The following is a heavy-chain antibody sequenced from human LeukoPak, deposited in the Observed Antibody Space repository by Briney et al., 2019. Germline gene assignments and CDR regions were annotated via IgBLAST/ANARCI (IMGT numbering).Heavy chain of an antibody. CDR3: ARGFWSGYSVVSYYYGMDV. V-gene: IGHV4-34*01. D-gene: IGHD3-3*01. Sequence: SGTLSLTCAVYGGSFSGYYWSWIRQPPGKGLEWIGEINHSGSTNYNPSLKRRGTISVDTSKKQFALKLSYVTAAETAVYYCARGFWSGYSVVSYYYGMDVWGQGTTVTVSS. CDR2: INHSGST. CDR1: GGSFSGYY. J-gene: IGHJ6*02.